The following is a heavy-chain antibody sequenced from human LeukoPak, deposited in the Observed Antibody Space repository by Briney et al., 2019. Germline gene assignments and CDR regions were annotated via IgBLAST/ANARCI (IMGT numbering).Heavy chain of an antibody. CDR1: GGSLSGYY. J-gene: IGHJ4*02. V-gene: IGHV4-34*01. Sequence: SETLSLTCAVYGGSLSGYYWSWIRQPPGKGLEWIGEINHSGSTNYNPSLESRVTISVDTSKNQFSLKLSSVTAADTAVYYCASVARFLDWGQGTLVTVSS. CDR3: ASVARFLD. CDR2: INHSGST. D-gene: IGHD3-3*01.